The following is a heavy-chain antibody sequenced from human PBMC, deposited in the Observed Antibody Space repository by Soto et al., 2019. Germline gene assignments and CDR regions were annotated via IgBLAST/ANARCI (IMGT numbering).Heavy chain of an antibody. Sequence: EVPLVESGGGLVQPGGSLRLSCAASGFTVSSSYMSYVRQAPGKGLEWVSVIYSGGSTFYADSVKGRFTISRHNSNNPLYLQMNSLRAEDTAVYYCASGWRVDAFDIWGQGTMVTVSS. CDR2: IYSGGST. V-gene: IGHV3-53*04. CDR1: GFTVSSSY. D-gene: IGHD3-3*01. CDR3: ASGWRVDAFDI. J-gene: IGHJ3*02.